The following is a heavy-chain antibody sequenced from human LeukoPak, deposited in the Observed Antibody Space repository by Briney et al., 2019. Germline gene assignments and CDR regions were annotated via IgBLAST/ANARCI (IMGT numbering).Heavy chain of an antibody. J-gene: IGHJ3*02. Sequence: PSETLSLTCTVSCGPLRSSRYYGGGLRPPLGKALEWIGSLYYSGRIYYTPPLKSRVHISVHTSKNLFSLNLISVTAANTSVFSWARRSPSLPKVAVWLPYDAFDIWGQGTIVTVSS. D-gene: IGHD6-19*01. CDR2: LYYSGRI. CDR1: CGPLRSSRYY. CDR3: ARRSPSLPKVAVWLPYDAFDI. V-gene: IGHV4-39*01.